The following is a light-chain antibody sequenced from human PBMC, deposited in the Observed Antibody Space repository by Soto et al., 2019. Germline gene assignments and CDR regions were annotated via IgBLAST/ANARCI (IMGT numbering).Light chain of an antibody. CDR1: NSDVGGYNS. J-gene: IGLJ1*01. CDR3: SSYTTNTTPYV. CDR2: DVT. Sequence: QSALTQPASMSGSPGQSITISGTGTNSDVGGYNSVSWYQQHPGKAPKLMIYDVTNRPSGVSSRFSGSKSGNTASLTISGLQAEDEADYYCSSYTTNTTPYVFGTGTKVTVL. V-gene: IGLV2-14*01.